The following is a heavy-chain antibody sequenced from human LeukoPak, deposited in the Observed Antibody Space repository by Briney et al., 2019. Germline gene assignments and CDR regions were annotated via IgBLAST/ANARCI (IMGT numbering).Heavy chain of an antibody. J-gene: IGHJ4*02. CDR3: ASPGSVGDTGMPDY. CDR1: GFIFSGYW. CDR2: IKQDGSEK. D-gene: IGHD5-18*01. Sequence: QPGGSLRLSCAASGFIFSGYWMTWVRQAPGKGLEWVANIKQDGSEKYYVDTVKGRFTISRDNAKNSLYLQMNSLKAEDTAVYYCASPGSVGDTGMPDYWGQGTLVTVSS. V-gene: IGHV3-7*01.